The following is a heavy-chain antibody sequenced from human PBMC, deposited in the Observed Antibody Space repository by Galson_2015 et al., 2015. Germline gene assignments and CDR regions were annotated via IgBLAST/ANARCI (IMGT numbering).Heavy chain of an antibody. V-gene: IGHV4-34*01. Sequence: TLSLTCAVYGGSFSGYFWTWIRQPPGKGLEWIGEINHSGSTNYNPSLKSRVTISVDTSRNQFSLKLTSVTAADTAVYYCARTERGEIGRYYYMDVWGKGTTVTVSS. CDR2: INHSGST. J-gene: IGHJ6*03. CDR3: ARTERGEIGRYYYMDV. D-gene: IGHD1-1*01. CDR1: GGSFSGYF.